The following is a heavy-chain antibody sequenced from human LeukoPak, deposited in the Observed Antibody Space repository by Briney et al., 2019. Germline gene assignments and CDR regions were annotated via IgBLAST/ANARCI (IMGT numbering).Heavy chain of an antibody. V-gene: IGHV3-15*07. CDR1: GIIFRDAW. CDR2: IKSKVDGATT. J-gene: IGHJ4*02. D-gene: IGHD7-27*01. Sequence: PGGSLRLSCVVSGIIFRDAWMNWVRQTPGKGLEWVGLIKSKVDGATTDYAAPVKGRFTISRDDSKNTLYLQMSSLKIEATAIYYCTKDPPLTGGVYSAHGGPGTLVTVSS. CDR3: TKDPPLTGGVYSAH.